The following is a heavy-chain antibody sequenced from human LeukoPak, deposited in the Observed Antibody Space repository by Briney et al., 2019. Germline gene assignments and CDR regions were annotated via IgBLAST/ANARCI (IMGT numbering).Heavy chain of an antibody. J-gene: IGHJ1*01. CDR1: GYTFTGYY. D-gene: IGHD6-19*01. V-gene: IGHV1-2*02. CDR2: INPNSGGT. Sequence: VASVKVSCKASGYTFTGYYMHWVRQAPGQVLEWMGWINPNSGGTNYAQKFQGRVTMTRDTSISTACMELSRLRSDDTAVYYCARVQWLVPGYFQHWGQGTLVTVSS. CDR3: ARVQWLVPGYFQH.